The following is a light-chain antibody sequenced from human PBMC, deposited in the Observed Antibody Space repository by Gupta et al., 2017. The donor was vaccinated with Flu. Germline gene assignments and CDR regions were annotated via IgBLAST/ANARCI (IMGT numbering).Light chain of an antibody. V-gene: IGLV2-23*02. CDR3: CSYVGSGMVV. Sequence: SITISCTGTGSDVGSYNLVSWYQQHPGKAHNFMIYEVSKRTAGVSNRFSGSKSGNTASLTISGRQAEDEADYYCCSYVGSGMVVFGGGTKVTVL. CDR2: EVS. CDR1: GSDVGSYNL. J-gene: IGLJ2*01.